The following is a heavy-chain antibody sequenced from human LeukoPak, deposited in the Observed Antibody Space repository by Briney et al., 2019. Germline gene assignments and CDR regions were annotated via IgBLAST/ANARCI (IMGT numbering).Heavy chain of an antibody. J-gene: IGHJ6*02. V-gene: IGHV4-61*08. Sequence: TLSLTCTVSGGSISSGGYYWSWIRQPPGKGLEWIGYIYYSGSTNYNPSLKSRVTISVDTSKNQFSLKLSSVTAADTAVYYCARVGVTTSFRGTYYYGMDVWGQGTTVTVSS. CDR1: GGSISSGGYY. D-gene: IGHD4-11*01. CDR3: ARVGVTTSFRGTYYYGMDV. CDR2: IYYSGST.